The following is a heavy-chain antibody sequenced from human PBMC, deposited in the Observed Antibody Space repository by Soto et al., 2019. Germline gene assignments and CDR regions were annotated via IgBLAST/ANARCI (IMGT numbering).Heavy chain of an antibody. J-gene: IGHJ4*02. CDR3: ARRGPYLAAALDY. Sequence: PGGSLRLSCAASGFTFSSYGMHWVRQAPGKGLEWVAVIWYDGSNKYYADSVKGRFTISRDNSKNTLYLQMNSLRAEDTAVYYCARRGPYLAAALDYWGQGTLVTVSS. CDR2: IWYDGSNK. V-gene: IGHV3-33*01. D-gene: IGHD6-13*01. CDR1: GFTFSSYG.